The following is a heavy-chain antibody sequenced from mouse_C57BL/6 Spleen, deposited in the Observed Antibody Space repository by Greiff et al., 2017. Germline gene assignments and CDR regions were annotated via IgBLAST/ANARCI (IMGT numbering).Heavy chain of an antibody. Sequence: EVHLVQSGGGLVKPGGSLKLSCAASGFTFSDYGMHWVRQAPEKGLEWVAYISSGSSTIYYADTVKGRFTISRDNAKNTLCLQMTSLRSEDTAMYYCARGPYDYYFDYWGQGTTLTVSS. D-gene: IGHD2-4*01. CDR2: ISSGSSTI. CDR3: ARGPYDYYFDY. J-gene: IGHJ2*01. V-gene: IGHV5-17*01. CDR1: GFTFSDYG.